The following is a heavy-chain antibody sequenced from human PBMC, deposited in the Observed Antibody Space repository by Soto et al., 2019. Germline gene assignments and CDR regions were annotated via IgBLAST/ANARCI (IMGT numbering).Heavy chain of an antibody. J-gene: IGHJ4*02. CDR2: IYTDGSRT. Sequence: EVQLVESGGGLVQPGGSLRLSCEASGFTISSYWMHWVRQSPGKGLEWVSRIYTDGSRTSYADSVKGRFTISRDNARDTLYLQVSSLRAEDTAVYFCARGIRNYYGSDYSGQGTLVTVSS. CDR1: GFTISSYW. CDR3: ARGIRNYYGSDY. V-gene: IGHV3-74*01. D-gene: IGHD3-10*01.